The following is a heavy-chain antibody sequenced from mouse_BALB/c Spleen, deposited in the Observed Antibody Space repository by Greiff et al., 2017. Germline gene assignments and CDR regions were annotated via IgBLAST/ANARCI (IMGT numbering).Heavy chain of an antibody. CDR2: ISYSGST. J-gene: IGHJ3*01. CDR3: ARGKTVFAY. Sequence: VQLQQSGPGLVKPSQSLSLTCTVTGYSITSDYAWNWIRQFPGNKLEWMGYISYSGSTSYNPSLKSRISITRDTSKNQFFLQLNSVTTEDTATYYCARGKTVFAYWGQGTLVTVSA. V-gene: IGHV3-2*02. CDR1: GYSITSDYA.